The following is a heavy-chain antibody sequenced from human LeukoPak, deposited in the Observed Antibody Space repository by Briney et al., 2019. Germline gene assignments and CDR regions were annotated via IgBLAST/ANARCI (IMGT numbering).Heavy chain of an antibody. Sequence: GESLKISCKGSGSSFTSYWIGWVRQMPGKGLKWLGIIYPGDSDTRYSPSFQGQVTISADKSISTAYLQWSSLKASDTAMYYCAVAVSEPERPDYWGQGTLVTVSS. CDR1: GSSFTSYW. V-gene: IGHV5-51*01. CDR2: IYPGDSDT. CDR3: AVAVSEPERPDY. J-gene: IGHJ4*02. D-gene: IGHD1-14*01.